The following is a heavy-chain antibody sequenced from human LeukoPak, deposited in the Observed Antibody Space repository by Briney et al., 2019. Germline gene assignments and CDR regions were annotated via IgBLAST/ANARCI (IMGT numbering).Heavy chain of an antibody. V-gene: IGHV3-11*01. J-gene: IGHJ4*02. CDR2: ISSSGSTI. Sequence: GGSLRLSCAASGFTFSDYYMSWIRQAPGKGLEWVSYISSSGSTIYYADSVKGRFTISRDNSKNTLYLQMNSLRAEDTAVYYCAGGSGYIYGQGLPASFDYWGQGTLVTVSS. CDR3: AGGSGYIYGQGLPASFDY. CDR1: GFTFSDYY. D-gene: IGHD5-18*01.